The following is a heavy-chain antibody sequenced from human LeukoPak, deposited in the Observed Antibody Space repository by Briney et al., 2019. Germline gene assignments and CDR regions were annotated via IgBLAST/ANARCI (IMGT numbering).Heavy chain of an antibody. CDR3: VKDYAARANWNVGFDY. J-gene: IGHJ4*02. V-gene: IGHV3-48*03. CDR1: GFTFSSYE. CDR2: ISSSGSTI. Sequence: GGSLRLSCAASGFTFSSYEMNWVRQAPGKGLEWVSYISSSGSTIYYADSVRGRFTISRDNSKNTPYLQMSSLRAEDTAVYYCVKDYAARANWNVGFDYWGQGTLVTVSS. D-gene: IGHD1-1*01.